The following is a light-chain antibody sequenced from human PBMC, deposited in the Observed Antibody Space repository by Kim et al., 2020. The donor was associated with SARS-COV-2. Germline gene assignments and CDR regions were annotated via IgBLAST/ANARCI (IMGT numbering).Light chain of an antibody. J-gene: IGKJ1*01. CDR3: QQYSNYWT. Sequence: SASIGDRVTITCRASQNITSWLAWYQQKPGKAPKLLIYKTSNLESGVPSRFSGSGSGTEFTHTISSLQPDDFATYHCQQYSNYWTFGQGTKVDIK. V-gene: IGKV1-5*03. CDR1: QNITSW. CDR2: KTS.